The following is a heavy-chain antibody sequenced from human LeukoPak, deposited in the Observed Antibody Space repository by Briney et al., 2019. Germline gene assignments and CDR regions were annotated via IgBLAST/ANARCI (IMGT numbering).Heavy chain of an antibody. Sequence: PGGSLRLSCATSGFTFSDYYMSWIRQAPGKGLEWLSYISGSGSTIYYADSVKGRFTISRDNAKNSLYLQMNSLRAEDTAVYYCASQAVAGWYFDYWGQGTLVTVSS. V-gene: IGHV3-11*04. D-gene: IGHD6-19*01. J-gene: IGHJ4*02. CDR2: ISGSGSTI. CDR3: ASQAVAGWYFDY. CDR1: GFTFSDYY.